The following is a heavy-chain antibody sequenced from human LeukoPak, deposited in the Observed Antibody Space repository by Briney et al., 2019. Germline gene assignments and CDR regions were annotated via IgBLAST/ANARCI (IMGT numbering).Heavy chain of an antibody. J-gene: IGHJ2*01. Sequence: GGSLRLSCVVSGFTVSSNDMSWVRQGPGKGLDWVSAIDSGGTTYSADSVRGRFTNSRDTSKNTLSLQMNSLTAEDTAVYYCARPGVTTVTRNWYFDLWGRGTLVTVSS. CDR1: GFTVSSND. CDR3: ARPGVTTVTRNWYFDL. V-gene: IGHV3-66*04. CDR2: IDSGGTT. D-gene: IGHD4-17*01.